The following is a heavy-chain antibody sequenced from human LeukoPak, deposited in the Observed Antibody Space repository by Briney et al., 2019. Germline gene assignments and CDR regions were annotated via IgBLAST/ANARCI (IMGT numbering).Heavy chain of an antibody. CDR3: ASTYGSGSY. Sequence: SETLSLTCAVYGGSFSGYYWSWIRQPPGKGLEWIGEINHSGSTNHNPSLKSRVTISVDTSKNQFSLKLSSVTAADTAVYYCASTYGSGSYWGQGTLVTVSS. CDR2: INHSGST. CDR1: GGSFSGYY. J-gene: IGHJ4*02. V-gene: IGHV4-34*01. D-gene: IGHD3-10*01.